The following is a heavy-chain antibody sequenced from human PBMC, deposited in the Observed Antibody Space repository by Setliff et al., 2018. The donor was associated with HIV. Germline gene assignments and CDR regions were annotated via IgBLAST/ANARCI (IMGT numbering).Heavy chain of an antibody. CDR1: GYTFTSYA. Sequence: SVKVSCKASGYTFTSYAMNWVRQAPGQGLEWMGGIIPIFGTANYAQKFQGRVTITTDESTSTVYMELSSLRSEDTAVYYCARAAYGYDSSGYFFDYWGQGTLVTVSS. D-gene: IGHD3-22*01. V-gene: IGHV1-69*05. J-gene: IGHJ4*02. CDR3: ARAAYGYDSSGYFFDY. CDR2: IIPIFGTA.